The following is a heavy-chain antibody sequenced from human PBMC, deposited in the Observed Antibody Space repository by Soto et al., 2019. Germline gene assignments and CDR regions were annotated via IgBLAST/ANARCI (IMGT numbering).Heavy chain of an antibody. CDR1: GFTFDDYA. CDR2: ISWNSGSI. J-gene: IGHJ4*02. D-gene: IGHD6-6*01. CDR3: AKDYSSSVL. V-gene: IGHV3-9*01. Sequence: GGSLRLSCAASGFTFDDYAMHWVRQAPGKGLEWVSGISWNSGSIGYADSVKGRFTISRDNAKNSLYLQMNSLRAEDTALYYCAKDYSSSVLWGQGTLVTVSS.